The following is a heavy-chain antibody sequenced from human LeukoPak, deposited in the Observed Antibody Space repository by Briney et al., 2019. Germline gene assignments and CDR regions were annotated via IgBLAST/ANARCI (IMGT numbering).Heavy chain of an antibody. V-gene: IGHV3-74*01. CDR2: INSDGSST. CDR1: GFTFSSYW. D-gene: IGHD6-13*01. CDR3: ARDNIAAPTSLDY. Sequence: GGSLRLSCAASGFTFSSYWMHWVRQAPGKGLVWVSRINSDGSSTSYADSVKGRLTISRDKAKNTLYVQMNSLRAEDTAVYYCARDNIAAPTSLDYWGQGTLVTVSS. J-gene: IGHJ4*02.